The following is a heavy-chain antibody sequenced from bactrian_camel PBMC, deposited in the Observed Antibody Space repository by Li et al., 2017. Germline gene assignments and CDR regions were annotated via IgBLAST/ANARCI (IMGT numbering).Heavy chain of an antibody. V-gene: IGHV3S53*01. CDR2: IDSDGST. D-gene: IGHD6*01. J-gene: IGHJ4*01. Sequence: VQLVESGGGSVQSGGSLRLSCAASGDTYSNYYMGWFRRAPGKEREGVAVIDSDGSTTYADSVKGRFTISQDNARNTLYLQMNSLKTEDMGVYYCAKDDTPGTVRWLNYWGQGTQVTVS. CDR3: AKDDTPGTVRWLNY. CDR1: GDTYSNYY.